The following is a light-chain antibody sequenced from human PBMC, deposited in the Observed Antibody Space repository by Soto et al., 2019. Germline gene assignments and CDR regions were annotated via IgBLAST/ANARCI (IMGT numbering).Light chain of an antibody. CDR1: QSVSSSY. V-gene: IGKV3-20*01. Sequence: EIVLTQPPGTLSLSPGERATLSCRASQSVSSSYLAWYQQKPGQAPRLLIYGASSRATGIPDRFSGSGSGTDFTLTISRLEPEDFAVYYCQQYGSSPPGVTFGPGTKVDIK. CDR3: QQYGSSPPGVT. CDR2: GAS. J-gene: IGKJ3*01.